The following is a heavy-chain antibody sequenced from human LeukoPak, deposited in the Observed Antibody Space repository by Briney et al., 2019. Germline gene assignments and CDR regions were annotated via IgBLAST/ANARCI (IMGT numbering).Heavy chain of an antibody. CDR3: ATLQQLVGHPYYFDY. Sequence: GASVKVSCKASGYTFTDYYMHWVQQAPGKGLEWMGRVDPEDGETIYAEKFQGRVTITADTSTDTAYMELSSLRSEDTAVYYCATLQQLVGHPYYFDYWGQGTLVTVSS. CDR1: GYTFTDYY. J-gene: IGHJ4*02. CDR2: VDPEDGET. D-gene: IGHD6-13*01. V-gene: IGHV1-69-2*01.